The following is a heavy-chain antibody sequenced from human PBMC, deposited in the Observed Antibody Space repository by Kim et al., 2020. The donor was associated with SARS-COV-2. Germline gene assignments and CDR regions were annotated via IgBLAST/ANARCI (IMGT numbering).Heavy chain of an antibody. CDR3: ARYYYDSSGHYLGFDY. Sequence: SVKGRFTMSRDNAKNSLYLQMNSLRAEDTAVYYCARYYYDSSGHYLGFDYWGQGTLVTVSS. V-gene: IGHV3-11*03. D-gene: IGHD3-22*01. J-gene: IGHJ4*02.